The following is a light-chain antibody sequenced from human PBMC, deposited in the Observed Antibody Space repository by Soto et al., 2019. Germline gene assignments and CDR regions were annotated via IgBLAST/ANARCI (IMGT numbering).Light chain of an antibody. J-gene: IGKJ1*01. V-gene: IGKV1-17*02. CDR1: QDIRNG. CDR2: AAS. Sequence: DIQMTQSPSSLSASVGDRVTITCLPSQDIRNGLGWLQVKPGKAPQSLIYAASRLQSGVPSRFSGSGSETEFSLTIIHLHPEDFATYFCVQYNIYPWTFGQGTKVDNK. CDR3: VQYNIYPWT.